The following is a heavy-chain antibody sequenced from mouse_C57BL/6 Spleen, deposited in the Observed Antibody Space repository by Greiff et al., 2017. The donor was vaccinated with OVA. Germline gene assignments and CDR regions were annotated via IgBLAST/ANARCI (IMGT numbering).Heavy chain of an antibody. Sequence: DVKLLESGGGLVQPGGSMKLSCVASGFTFSNYWMNWVRQSPEKGLEWVAQIRLKSDNYATHYAESVKGRFTISRDDSKSSIYLQMNNLRAEDTGIYYCTCHWDYFDYRGQGTTLTVSS. CDR2: IRLKSDNYAT. V-gene: IGHV6-3*01. J-gene: IGHJ2*01. CDR3: TCHWDYFDY. D-gene: IGHD4-1*01. CDR1: GFTFSNYW.